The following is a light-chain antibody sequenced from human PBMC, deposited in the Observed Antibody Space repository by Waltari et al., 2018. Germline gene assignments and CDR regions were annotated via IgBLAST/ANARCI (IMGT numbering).Light chain of an antibody. Sequence: SSELTQDPAVSVALGQTVRITCQGDTLRSYYASRYQQKPGQAPVLVIYGKNNRPSGIPDRFSGSSSGNTASLTITGAQAEDEADYYCNSRDTSDNHRVFGGGTKLSVL. CDR3: NSRDTSDNHRV. V-gene: IGLV3-19*01. CDR1: TLRSYY. J-gene: IGLJ2*01. CDR2: GKN.